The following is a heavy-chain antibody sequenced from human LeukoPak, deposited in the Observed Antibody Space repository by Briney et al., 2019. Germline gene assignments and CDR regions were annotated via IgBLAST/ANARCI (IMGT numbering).Heavy chain of an antibody. CDR2: INHSGSA. J-gene: IGHJ4*02. CDR3: ARGQGTVTTH. V-gene: IGHV4-34*01. Sequence: SETLSLTCAVSGGSFSGYYWTWIRQPPGKGLEWIGEINHSGSANYNPSPKSRVTISLDTSKNQFSLKLSSVTAADTAVYYCARGQGTVTTHWGQGTLVTVSS. D-gene: IGHD4-17*01. CDR1: GGSFSGYY.